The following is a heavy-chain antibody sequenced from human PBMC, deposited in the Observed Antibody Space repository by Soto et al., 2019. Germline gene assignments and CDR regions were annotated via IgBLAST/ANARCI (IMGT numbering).Heavy chain of an antibody. CDR2: IKSKTDGGTT. Sequence: GGSLRLSCAASGFTFSNAWMSWVRQAPGKGLEWVGRIKSKTDGGTTDYAAPVKGRFTISRDDSKNTLYLQMNSLKTEDTAVYYCTTLLYDSSGYYDAFDIWGQGTMVTVSS. D-gene: IGHD3-22*01. V-gene: IGHV3-15*01. CDR1: GFTFSNAW. CDR3: TTLLYDSSGYYDAFDI. J-gene: IGHJ3*02.